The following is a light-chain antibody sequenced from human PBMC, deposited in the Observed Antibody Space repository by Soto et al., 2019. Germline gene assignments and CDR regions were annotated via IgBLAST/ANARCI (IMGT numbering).Light chain of an antibody. CDR2: GAS. V-gene: IGKV3-20*01. Sequence: EIVLTQSPGTLSLSPGDRATLSCRASQSVSSNYLAWYQQKPGQAPRLLIYGASSRATGIPDRFSGSGSGTDFTLTISRLEPADFVVYYCQQYDTSPRTFSQGTKLEIK. J-gene: IGKJ1*01. CDR1: QSVSSNY. CDR3: QQYDTSPRT.